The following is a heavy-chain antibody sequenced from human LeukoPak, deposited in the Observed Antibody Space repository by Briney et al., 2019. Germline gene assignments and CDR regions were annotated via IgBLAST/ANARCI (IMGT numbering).Heavy chain of an antibody. J-gene: IGHJ4*02. Sequence: PGGSLRLSCAASGFTLSSNWMSSVRQAPGKGLGRVANIRQDGSEKNYVDSVKGRFTISRDNTKNSLYLQMNSLRVEDTAVYYCVRGLVTGDYWGQGTLVTVSS. CDR2: IRQDGSEK. CDR1: GFTLSSNW. CDR3: VRGLVTGDY. D-gene: IGHD2-8*02. V-gene: IGHV3-7*01.